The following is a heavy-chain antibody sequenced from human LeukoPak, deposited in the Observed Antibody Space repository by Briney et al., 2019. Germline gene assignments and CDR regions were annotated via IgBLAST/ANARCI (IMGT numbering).Heavy chain of an antibody. J-gene: IGHJ6*03. CDR3: AREVVGAVAGARYYYYYYMDV. CDR2: IIPIFGTA. V-gene: IGHV1-69*05. CDR1: GGTFSSYA. Sequence: SVKVSCKASGGTFSSYAISWVRQAPGQGLEWMGGIIPIFGTANYAQKFQGRVTITTDASTSTAYMELSSLRSEDTAVYYCAREVVGAVAGARYYYYYYMDVWGKGTTVTVSS. D-gene: IGHD6-19*01.